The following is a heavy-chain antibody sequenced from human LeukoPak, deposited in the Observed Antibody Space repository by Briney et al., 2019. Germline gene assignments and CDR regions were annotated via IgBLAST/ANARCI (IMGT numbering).Heavy chain of an antibody. D-gene: IGHD2-2*01. CDR3: YASGYCSSTSCPFNWFDP. J-gene: IGHJ5*02. CDR2: ISSSSSTI. CDR1: GFTFSSYS. V-gene: IGHV3-48*01. Sequence: GGSLRLSCAASGFTFSSYSMNWVRQAPGKGLEWVSYISSSSSTIYYADSVKGRFTISRDNAENSLYLQMNSLRAEDTAVYYCYASGYCSSTSCPFNWFDPWGQGTLVTVSS.